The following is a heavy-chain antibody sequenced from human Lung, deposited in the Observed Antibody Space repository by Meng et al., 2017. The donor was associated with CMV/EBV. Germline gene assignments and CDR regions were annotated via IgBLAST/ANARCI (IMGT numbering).Heavy chain of an antibody. D-gene: IGHD3-10*01. CDR1: GGTFSSYV. Sequence: SXXVSXKASGGTFSSYVISWVRQAPGQGLEWMGGIIPIFGTTNYAQKFQGRVTITTDESTSTAYMELSSLRSEDTAVYYCARPPYYGRLLWFGETTQNPYCYGMDVWXQETTVTVSS. CDR2: IIPIFGTT. V-gene: IGHV1-69*05. J-gene: IGHJ6*02. CDR3: ARPPYYGRLLWFGETTQNPYCYGMDV.